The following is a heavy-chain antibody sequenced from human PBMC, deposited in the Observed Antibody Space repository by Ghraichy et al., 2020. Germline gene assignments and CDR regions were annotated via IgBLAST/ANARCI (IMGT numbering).Heavy chain of an antibody. CDR1: GASVSSGSGSYY. CDR2: IYNTVST. J-gene: IGHJ4*02. Sequence: SETLSLTCTVSGASVSSGSGSYYWAWVRQTPGKGLEWIGTIYNTVSTFYSPSLKGRVTISVDTSKNHFSLKLTSVTATDTAVYYCATSRYSSTWYYLGYWGQGILVTVSS. V-gene: IGHV4-39*02. CDR3: ATSRYSSTWYYLGY. D-gene: IGHD6-13*01.